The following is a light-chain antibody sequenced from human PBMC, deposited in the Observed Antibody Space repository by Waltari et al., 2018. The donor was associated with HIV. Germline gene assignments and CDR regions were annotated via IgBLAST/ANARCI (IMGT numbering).Light chain of an antibody. J-gene: IGLJ2*01. Sequence: VVIQELSLTVSPVGPVPLASGPSTLAVPSVHPPYWFQQRPGQAPRTLIHDTSNKHSWTPARFSGSLLGGKAALTLSGAQPEDEAEYYCLLSYGGPRVFGGGTKLTVL. CDR2: DTS. V-gene: IGLV7-46*01. CDR1: TLAVPSVHP. CDR3: LLSYGGPRV.